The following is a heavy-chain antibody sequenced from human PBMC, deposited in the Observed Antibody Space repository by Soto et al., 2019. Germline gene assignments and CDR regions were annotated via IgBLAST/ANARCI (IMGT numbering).Heavy chain of an antibody. CDR2: IKQDGSEK. D-gene: IGHD3-10*01. Sequence: ESGGGLVQPGGSLRLSCAASGFTFSSYWMSWVRQAPGKGLEWVAKIKQDGSEKYYVDSVKGRFTISRDDAKNSLYLQMNSLGAEDTAMYYCARGNYASGSADFDYWGQGTLVTVSS. V-gene: IGHV3-7*04. CDR1: GFTFSSYW. CDR3: ARGNYASGSADFDY. J-gene: IGHJ4*02.